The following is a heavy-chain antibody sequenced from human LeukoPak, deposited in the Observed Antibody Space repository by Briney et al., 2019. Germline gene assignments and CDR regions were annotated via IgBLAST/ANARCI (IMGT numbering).Heavy chain of an antibody. CDR2: IKQDGSEK. CDR1: GFTFSNYW. J-gene: IGHJ4*02. D-gene: IGHD3-3*01. Sequence: GGSLRLSCAASGFTFSNYWMSWVRQAPGKGLEWVANIKQDGSEKYYVDSVKGRFTISRDSAKNSLYLQMNSLRAEDTAVYYCARDLSGITTFGGYFDYWGQGTLVTVSS. CDR3: ARDLSGITTFGGYFDY. V-gene: IGHV3-7*01.